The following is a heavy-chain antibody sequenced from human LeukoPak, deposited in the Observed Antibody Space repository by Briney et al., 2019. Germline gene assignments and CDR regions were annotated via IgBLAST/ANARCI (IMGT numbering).Heavy chain of an antibody. D-gene: IGHD1-1*01. CDR1: GGTFSSYA. J-gene: IGHJ4*02. Sequence: SVKVSCKASGGTFSSYAISWVRQAPGQGLEWMGGIIPIFGTASYAQKFQGRVTITADKSTSTACMELSSLRSEDTAVYYCAGARVDNWNDAIDYWGQGTLVTVSS. CDR3: AGARVDNWNDAIDY. CDR2: IIPIFGTA. V-gene: IGHV1-69*06.